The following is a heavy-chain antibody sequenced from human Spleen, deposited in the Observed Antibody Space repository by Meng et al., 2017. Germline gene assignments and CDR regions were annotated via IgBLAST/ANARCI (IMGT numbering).Heavy chain of an antibody. J-gene: IGHJ3*02. CDR1: GSIISGSD. CDR2: IVTKTKNYAT. CDR3: TVYITGHM. D-gene: IGHD6-19*01. Sequence: GGSLRLSCAASGSIISGSDIHWVRQASGKGLGWVGRIVTKTKNYATAYAASVKGRFTISRDDSVNTGYLQMNSPRSEDTALYYCTVYITGHMWGRGTMVTVSS. V-gene: IGHV3-73*01.